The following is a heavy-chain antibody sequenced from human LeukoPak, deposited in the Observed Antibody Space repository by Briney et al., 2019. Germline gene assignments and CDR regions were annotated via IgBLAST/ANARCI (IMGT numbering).Heavy chain of an antibody. CDR1: GGSISSYY. D-gene: IGHD1-7*01. V-gene: IGHV4-59*01. CDR3: ARDHNWNYGRTRYYYYMDV. Sequence: SETLSLTCTVSGGSISSYYWSWIRQPPGKGLEWIGYIYYSGSTNYNPSLKSRVTISVDTSKNQFSLKLSSVTAADTAVYYCARDHNWNYGRTRYYYYMDVWGKGTTVTVSS. CDR2: IYYSGST. J-gene: IGHJ6*03.